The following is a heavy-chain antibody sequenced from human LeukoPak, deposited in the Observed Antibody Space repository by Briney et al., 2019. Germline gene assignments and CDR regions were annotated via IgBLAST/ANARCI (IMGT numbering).Heavy chain of an antibody. Sequence: GGSLRLSCAASGFTFSSYAMSWVRQAPGKGLEWVSAISGSGGSTYYADSVKGRFTISRDNSKNTLYLQMNSLRAEDTAVYYCAKDTGYSSGWYLNWFDPWGQGTLVTVSS. V-gene: IGHV3-23*01. CDR1: GFTFSSYA. CDR3: AKDTGYSSGWYLNWFDP. CDR2: ISGSGGST. J-gene: IGHJ5*02. D-gene: IGHD6-19*01.